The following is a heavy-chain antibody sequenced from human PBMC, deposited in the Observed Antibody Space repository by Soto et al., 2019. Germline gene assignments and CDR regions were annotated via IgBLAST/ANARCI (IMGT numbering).Heavy chain of an antibody. CDR2: IYYSGST. J-gene: IGHJ5*01. CDR3: ASPKIAFYNWFKY. V-gene: IGHV4-39*01. CDR1: GGYSSSISYG. Sequence: ETLSHTCTISGGYSSSISYGWGWIRQPPGKGLEWIGSIYYSGSTYYNPSLKSRVTISVDTSKNQFSLKLSSVTAADTAVYYCASPKIAFYNWFKYWGQGTLVTVSS. D-gene: IGHD3-3*02.